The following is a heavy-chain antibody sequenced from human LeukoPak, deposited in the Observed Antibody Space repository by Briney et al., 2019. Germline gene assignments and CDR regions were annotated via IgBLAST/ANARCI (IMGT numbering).Heavy chain of an antibody. D-gene: IGHD5-24*01. CDR2: IHGGGQI. J-gene: IGHJ4*02. CDR1: GFTVSSNY. CDR3: ARVAHFEMATIND. Sequence: GSLRLSCAASGFTVSSNYVSWVRQAPGKGLEWVAVIHGGGQIHYADSVRDRFTISRDNFENTVSLQMNSLRSEDTAVYYCARVAHFEMATINDWGQGTLVTVSS. V-gene: IGHV3-53*05.